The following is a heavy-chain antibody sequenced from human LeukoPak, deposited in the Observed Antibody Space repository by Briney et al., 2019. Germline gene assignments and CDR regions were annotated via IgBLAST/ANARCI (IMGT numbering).Heavy chain of an antibody. D-gene: IGHD2-2*01. Sequence: SETLPLTCTVSGGSISSYYWSWIRQPPGKGLEWIGYIYYSGSTNYNPSLKSRVTISVDTSKNQFSLKLGSVTAADTAMYYCARQYYASLDYWGQGTLVTVSS. CDR1: GGSISSYY. CDR3: ARQYYASLDY. J-gene: IGHJ4*02. V-gene: IGHV4-59*08. CDR2: IYYSGST.